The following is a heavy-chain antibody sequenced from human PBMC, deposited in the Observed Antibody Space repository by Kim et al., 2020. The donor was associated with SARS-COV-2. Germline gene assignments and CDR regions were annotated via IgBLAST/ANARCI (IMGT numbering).Heavy chain of an antibody. D-gene: IGHD3-16*01. Sequence: GGSLRLSCGASGFTFSSYTVNWVRLSPGKGLECISYISGNGNTTIYADSVKGRFTISRDNAKNSLYLQLNSLRAEDTAVYYCARDFRLGYWGQGTLVSVSS. CDR3: ARDFRLGY. V-gene: IGHV3-48*01. J-gene: IGHJ4*02. CDR2: ISGNGNTT. CDR1: GFTFSSYT.